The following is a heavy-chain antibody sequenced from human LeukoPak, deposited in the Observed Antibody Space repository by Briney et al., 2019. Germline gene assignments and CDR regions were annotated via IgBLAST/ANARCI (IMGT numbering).Heavy chain of an antibody. V-gene: IGHV2-5*02. Sequence: SGPTLVKPTQTLTLTCTFSGFSLNTDGVGVGWIRQPPGKALEWLALIYWDDDKRYSPSLKSRLTITKDTSRNQVVLTMTNVDPVDTATYYCAHRPRYCSGGDCYRAFDYRGQGILVTVSS. J-gene: IGHJ4*02. CDR1: GFSLNTDGVG. CDR2: IYWDDDK. D-gene: IGHD2-15*01. CDR3: AHRPRYCSGGDCYRAFDY.